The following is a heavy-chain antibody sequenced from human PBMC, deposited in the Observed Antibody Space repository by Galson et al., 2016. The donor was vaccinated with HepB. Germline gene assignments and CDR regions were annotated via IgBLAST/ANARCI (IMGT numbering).Heavy chain of an antibody. Sequence: QSGAEVTEPGEALKISCEASGYTFSAYWLGWVRQMPGKGLEWMGVIYPDDSDVRYSPSLQGQVTISADKSINTAYLQWNSLRAADTVMYYCARLPDRSRSSCYSPLDFWGQGTLVTVSS. J-gene: IGHJ4*02. V-gene: IGHV5-51*01. CDR2: IYPDDSDV. CDR1: GYTFSAYW. CDR3: ARLPDRSRSSCYSPLDF. D-gene: IGHD2-2*02.